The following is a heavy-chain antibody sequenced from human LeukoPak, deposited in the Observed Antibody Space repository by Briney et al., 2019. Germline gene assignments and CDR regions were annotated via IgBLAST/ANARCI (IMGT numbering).Heavy chain of an antibody. D-gene: IGHD3-22*01. V-gene: IGHV1-18*01. CDR1: GYTFTSYG. CDR3: ARNYYDSSGYYYFDY. J-gene: IGHJ4*02. CDR2: ITVYNGNT. Sequence: ASVKVSCKASGYTFTSYGISWVRQAPGQGLEWMGWITVYNGNTNYAQKLQGRVTMTTGTSTSTAYMELRSLRSDDTAVYYCARNYYDSSGYYYFDYWGQGTLVTVSS.